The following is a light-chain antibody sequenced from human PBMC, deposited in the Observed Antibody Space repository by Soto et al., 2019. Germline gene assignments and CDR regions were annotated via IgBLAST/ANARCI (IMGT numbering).Light chain of an antibody. CDR1: SSDVGGYRF. CDR2: EVS. CDR3: SSYTSSSTQV. V-gene: IGLV2-8*01. Sequence: QSALAQPPSASGSPGQSVTISCTGTSSDVGGYRFVSWYQQYPGKAPKLMIYEVSKRPSGVPDRFSGSKSGNTASLTVSGLQAEDEADYYCSSYTSSSTQVFGTGTKLTVL. J-gene: IGLJ1*01.